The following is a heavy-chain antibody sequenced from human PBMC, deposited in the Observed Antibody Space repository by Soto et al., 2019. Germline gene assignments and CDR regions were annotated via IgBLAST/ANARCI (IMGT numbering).Heavy chain of an antibody. CDR1: GGSISSGGYY. CDR3: ARPFVGGFGSFDAFDI. CDR2: IYYSGST. D-gene: IGHD3-10*01. V-gene: IGHV4-31*03. J-gene: IGHJ3*02. Sequence: SETLSLTCTVSGGSISSGGYYWSWIRQHPGKGLEWIGYIYYSGSTYYNPSLKSRVTISVDTSKNQFSLKLSSVTAADTAVYYCARPFVGGFGSFDAFDIWGQGTMVTVSS.